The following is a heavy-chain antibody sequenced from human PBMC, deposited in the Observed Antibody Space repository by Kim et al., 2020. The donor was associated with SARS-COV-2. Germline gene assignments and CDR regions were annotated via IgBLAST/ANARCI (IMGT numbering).Heavy chain of an antibody. CDR1: GFTFSSYG. J-gene: IGHJ4*02. Sequence: GGSLRLSCAASGFTFSSYGMHWVRQAPGKGLEWVAVIWYDGSNKYYADSVKGRFTISRDNSKNTLYLQMNSLRAEDTAVYYCAKGYSSGYYYEGVDYWGQGTLVTVSS. CDR2: IWYDGSNK. V-gene: IGHV3-33*06. CDR3: AKGYSSGYYYEGVDY. D-gene: IGHD3-22*01.